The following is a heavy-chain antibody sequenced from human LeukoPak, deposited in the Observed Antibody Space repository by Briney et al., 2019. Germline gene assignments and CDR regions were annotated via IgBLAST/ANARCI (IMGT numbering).Heavy chain of an antibody. Sequence: GGSLRLSCAASGFTFSNFWMHRVRQAPGKGLVWVSRIKRDGSSTDYADSVKGRFTVSRDNAKNTLYLQMNSLRADDTAVYYCARDYSGSGSPWGQGTLVTVSS. V-gene: IGHV3-74*01. CDR3: ARDYSGSGSP. CDR2: IKRDGSST. CDR1: GFTFSNFW. D-gene: IGHD3-10*01. J-gene: IGHJ5*02.